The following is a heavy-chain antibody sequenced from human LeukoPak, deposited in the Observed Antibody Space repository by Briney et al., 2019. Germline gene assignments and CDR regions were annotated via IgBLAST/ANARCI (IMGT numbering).Heavy chain of an antibody. V-gene: IGHV4-4*02. Sequence: PSETLSLTCAVSGGSISSNDWWGWVRQPPGKGLEWIGEIYHSGSPNYNPSLKSRVTISVDKSRNHFSLNLRSEDTAVYYCARYNYYDSSGYFEPNGYWGQGTLVTVSS. CDR1: GGSISSNDW. CDR3: ARYNYYDSSGYFEPNGY. CDR2: IYHSGSP. J-gene: IGHJ4*02. D-gene: IGHD3-22*01.